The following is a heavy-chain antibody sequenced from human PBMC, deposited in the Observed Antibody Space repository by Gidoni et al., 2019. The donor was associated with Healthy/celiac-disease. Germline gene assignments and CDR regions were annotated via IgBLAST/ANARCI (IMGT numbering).Heavy chain of an antibody. CDR2: IYYSVST. CDR3: ARVVVPAAPTFAP. CDR1: AGSISRGGYY. V-gene: IGHV4-31*03. J-gene: IGHJ5*02. D-gene: IGHD2-2*01. Sequence: VQLQESGSGLVKPSQTLSLTCTVSAGSISRGGYYWSWIRQHPGKGLEWIGYIYYSVSTYYTPSLKSRVTISVDTSKNQFSLKLSSVTAADTAVYYCARVVVPAAPTFAPWGQGTLVTVSS.